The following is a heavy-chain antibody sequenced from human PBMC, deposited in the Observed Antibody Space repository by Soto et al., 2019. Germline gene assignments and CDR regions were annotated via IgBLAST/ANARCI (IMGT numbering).Heavy chain of an antibody. CDR1: GFTFGSYA. V-gene: IGHV3-23*01. Sequence: GGSLRLSCAASGFTFGSYAMSWVRQPPGRGLEWVSGISGSGGTTYYADSVKGRFTISRDNSKSTVYLQMNSLRAEDTALYYCVKKVLFVPAAPLDWSAPWRQGTGVPVSP. D-gene: IGHD2-2*01. CDR3: VKKVLFVPAAPLDWSAP. J-gene: IGHJ5*02. CDR2: ISGSGGTT.